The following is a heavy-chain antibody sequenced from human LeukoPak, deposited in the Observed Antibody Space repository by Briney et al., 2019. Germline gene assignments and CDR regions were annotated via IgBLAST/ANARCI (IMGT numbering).Heavy chain of an antibody. CDR3: TRGGQLLGKGYFFDF. V-gene: IGHV3-49*04. CDR1: GFMFGDYA. D-gene: IGHD5-18*01. Sequence: PGRSLRLSCSSSGFMFGDYALSWVRQAPGKGLEWVSLIRSRSYGGTSEYAASVKGRFTISRDDSNSDVYLQMNSLKSDDTGVYYCTRGGQLLGKGYFFDFWGQGTLVTVSS. CDR2: IRSRSYGGTS. J-gene: IGHJ4*02.